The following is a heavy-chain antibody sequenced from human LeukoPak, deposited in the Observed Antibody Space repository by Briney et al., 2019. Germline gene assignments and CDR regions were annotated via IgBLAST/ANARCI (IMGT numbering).Heavy chain of an antibody. Sequence: SGTLSLTCAVSGGSISSSNWWSWVRQPPGKGLEWIGEIYHSGSTNYNPSLKSRVTISVDKSKNQFSLKLSSVTAADTAVYYCARYYDSSGYRDAFDIWGQGTMVTVSS. CDR2: IYHSGST. D-gene: IGHD3-22*01. V-gene: IGHV4-4*02. J-gene: IGHJ3*02. CDR3: ARYYDSSGYRDAFDI. CDR1: GGSISSSNW.